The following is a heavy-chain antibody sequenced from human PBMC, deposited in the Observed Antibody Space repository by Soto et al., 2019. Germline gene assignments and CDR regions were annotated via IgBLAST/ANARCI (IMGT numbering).Heavy chain of an antibody. CDR1: GFTFSSYA. V-gene: IGHV3-23*01. D-gene: IGHD6-13*01. CDR3: ANAPRYSSSWYEFDY. J-gene: IGHJ4*02. CDR2: ISGSGGST. Sequence: EVQLLESGGGLVQPGESLRLSCAASGFTFSSYAMSWVRQAPGKGLEWVSAISGSGGSTYYADSVKGRFTISRDNSKNTLYLQMNSMRAEDTAVYYCANAPRYSSSWYEFDYWGQGTLVTVSS.